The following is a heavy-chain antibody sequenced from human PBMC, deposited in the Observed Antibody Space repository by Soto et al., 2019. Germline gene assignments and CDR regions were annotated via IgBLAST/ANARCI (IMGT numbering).Heavy chain of an antibody. CDR1: GFTFSSYS. Sequence: PGGSLRLSCAASGFTFSSYSMNWVRQAPGKGLEWVSSISSSSSYIYYADSVKGRFTISRDNAKNSLYLQMNSLRAEDTAVYYCASLRIAVADRGDYWGQGTLVTVSS. V-gene: IGHV3-21*01. CDR2: ISSSSSYI. J-gene: IGHJ4*02. CDR3: ASLRIAVADRGDY. D-gene: IGHD6-19*01.